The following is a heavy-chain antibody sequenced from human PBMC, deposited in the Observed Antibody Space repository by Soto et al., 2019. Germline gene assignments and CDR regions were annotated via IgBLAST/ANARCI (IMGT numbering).Heavy chain of an antibody. J-gene: IGHJ4*02. V-gene: IGHV3-23*01. CDR3: AKGELWFGEFYPYYFDY. Sequence: PGGSLRLSCSASGFTFSSYAMSWVRQAPGKGLEWVSASSGSGGSTYYADSVKGRFTISRDNSKNTLYLQMNSLRAEDTAVYYWAKGELWFGEFYPYYFDYWGQGTLVPVSS. CDR1: GFTFSSYA. CDR2: SSGSGGST. D-gene: IGHD3-10*01.